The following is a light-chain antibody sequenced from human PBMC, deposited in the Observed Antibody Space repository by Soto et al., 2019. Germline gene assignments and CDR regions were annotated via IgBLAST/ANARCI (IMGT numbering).Light chain of an antibody. CDR2: EVS. CDR1: SSDIGGYDY. V-gene: IGLV2-14*01. J-gene: IGLJ2*01. CDR3: SSYTSSSNVV. Sequence: QSALTQPASVSGSPGQSITISCTGTSSDIGGYDYVSWYLQHPGKAPKLMIYEVSNRPSGVSNRFSGSKSGNTASLTISGLQAEDEADYYCSSYTSSSNVVFGGGTKLTVL.